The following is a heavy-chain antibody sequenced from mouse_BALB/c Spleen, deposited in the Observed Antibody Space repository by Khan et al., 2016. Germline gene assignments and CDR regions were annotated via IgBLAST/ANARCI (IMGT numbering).Heavy chain of an antibody. D-gene: IGHD2-2*01. CDR2: VNPYNGGT. V-gene: IGHV1-26*01. J-gene: IGHJ3*01. CDR3: TRGGDYGYRFAY. CDR1: GYSFTGYS. Sequence: VRLQQSGPELVKPGASMKISCKASGYSFTGYSMNWVKQSHGKNLEWIGLVNPYNGGTTYNQKFKGKATLTVDKSSSTAYMELLSLTSEDSAVYYCTRGGDYGYRFAYWGQGTLVTVSA.